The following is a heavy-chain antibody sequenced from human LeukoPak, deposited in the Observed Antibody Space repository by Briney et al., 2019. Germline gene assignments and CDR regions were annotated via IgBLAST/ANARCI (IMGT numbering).Heavy chain of an antibody. CDR2: ISSGGSTI. J-gene: IGHJ4*02. V-gene: IGHV3-11*04. CDR3: GREWGEGKGGRWFFQYFNK. Sequence: PGGSLRLSCAASGFTFSDYYMSWIRQAPGKGLEWVSYISSGGSTIYYADSVKGRFTISRDNAKNSLYLQMNSLRAEDTAVYHCGREWGEGKGGRWFFQYFNKWARGPLVTVS. D-gene: IGHD2-15*01. CDR1: GFTFSDYY.